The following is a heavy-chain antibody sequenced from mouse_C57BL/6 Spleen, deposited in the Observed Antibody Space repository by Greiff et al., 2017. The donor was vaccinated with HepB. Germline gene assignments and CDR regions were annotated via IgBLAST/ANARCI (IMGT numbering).Heavy chain of an antibody. D-gene: IGHD5-1*01. J-gene: IGHJ2*01. V-gene: IGHV3-6*01. CDR2: ISYDGSN. CDR1: GYSITSGYY. CDR3: ARDMAIGSTFDY. Sequence: EVKLMESGPGLVKPSQSLSLTCSVTGYSITSGYYWNWIRQFPGNKLEWMGYISYDGSNNYNPSLKNRISITRDTSKNQFFLKLNSVTTEDTATYYCARDMAIGSTFDYWGQGTTLTVSS.